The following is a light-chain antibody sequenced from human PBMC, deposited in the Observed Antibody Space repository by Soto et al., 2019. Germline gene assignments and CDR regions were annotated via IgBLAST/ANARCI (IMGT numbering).Light chain of an antibody. CDR1: QSISSW. J-gene: IGKJ1*01. V-gene: IGKV1-5*03. CDR3: QQYNSYSWT. CDR2: KAS. Sequence: DIQMTQSPSTRSASVGDRVTITCRASQSISSWLAWYQQKPGKAPKLLIYKASSLESGVPSRFSGSGSGTELTLTISSLQPDDFATYYCQQYNSYSWTFGQGTKVEIK.